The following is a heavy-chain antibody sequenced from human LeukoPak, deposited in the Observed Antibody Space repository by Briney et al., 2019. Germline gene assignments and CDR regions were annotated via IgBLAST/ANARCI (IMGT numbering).Heavy chain of an antibody. Sequence: SETLSLTCAVYGGSFSGYYWSWVRQPPGEGLEWIGDINHSGSTNYNPSLKGRVTISVDTSKNQFSLKLSSVTAADTAVYYCARDKWLTPRVGSRPGSFDPWGQGTLVTVSS. D-gene: IGHD5-12*01. V-gene: IGHV4-34*01. CDR1: GGSFSGYY. CDR2: INHSGST. J-gene: IGHJ5*02. CDR3: ARDKWLTPRVGSRPGSFDP.